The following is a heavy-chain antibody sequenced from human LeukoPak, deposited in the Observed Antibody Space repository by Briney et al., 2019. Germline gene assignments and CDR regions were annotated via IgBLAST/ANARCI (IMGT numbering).Heavy chain of an antibody. CDR3: AKDRCSNGIGCLYYYMDV. J-gene: IGHJ6*03. D-gene: IGHD2-8*01. V-gene: IGHV3-66*02. Sequence: PGGSLRLSCAGPGFTFSNNYMAWVRQAPGKGLEWVSVIYDGGFTEYTDSVRGRFTISRDNSKNILYLQMNSLRAEDTAVYYCAKDRCSNGIGCLYYYMDVWGKGTMVTISS. CDR2: IYDGGFT. CDR1: GFTFSNNY.